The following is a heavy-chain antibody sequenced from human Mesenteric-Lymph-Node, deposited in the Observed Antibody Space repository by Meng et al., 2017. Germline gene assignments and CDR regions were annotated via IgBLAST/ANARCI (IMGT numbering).Heavy chain of an antibody. CDR3: ARTPETDYGDKIWPDNWFDP. D-gene: IGHD4/OR15-4a*01. CDR1: GGSISSGKYH. J-gene: IGHJ5*02. V-gene: IGHV4-61*02. Sequence: QVQLQGSGPGLVEPSQTLSLTCSVSGGSISSGKYHWSWIRQPAGKGLEWIGRISIGGKTKYNPSLKNRVTISVDSSKNQFSLKLSSVTAADTGFYYCARTPETDYGDKIWPDNWFDPWGQGALVTVSS. CDR2: ISIGGKT.